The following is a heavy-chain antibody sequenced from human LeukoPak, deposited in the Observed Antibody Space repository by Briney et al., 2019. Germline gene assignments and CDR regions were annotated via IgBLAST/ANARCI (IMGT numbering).Heavy chain of an antibody. J-gene: IGHJ4*02. CDR3: ARALGQEY. CDR2: ISNSSSTI. V-gene: IGHV3-48*01. Sequence: GGFLRLSCAASGFTFSTYSMNWVRQAPGKGLEWVSYISNSSSTIYYADSVKGRFTISRDNAKNSLYLQMDSLRAEDTAVYYCARALGQEYWGQGTLVTVSS. CDR1: GFTFSTYS.